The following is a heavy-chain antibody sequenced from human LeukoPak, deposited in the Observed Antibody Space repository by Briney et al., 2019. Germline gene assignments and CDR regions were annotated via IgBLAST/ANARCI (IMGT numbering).Heavy chain of an antibody. V-gene: IGHV3-21*06. CDR3: AKDQKGYYVDV. J-gene: IGHJ6*03. CDR2: ISSSSSYI. Sequence: GGSLRLSCAASGFIFSSYNMNWVRQAPGKGLEWVSSISSSSSYIHYADSVKGRFTISRDNAKNSLYLQMNSLRAEDTAVYFCAKDQKGYYVDVWGKGTPVTVSS. CDR1: GFIFSSYN.